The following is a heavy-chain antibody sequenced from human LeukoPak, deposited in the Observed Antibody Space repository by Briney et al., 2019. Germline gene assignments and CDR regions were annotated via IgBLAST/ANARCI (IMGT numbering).Heavy chain of an antibody. J-gene: IGHJ6*03. CDR1: GGSISSSSYY. V-gene: IGHV4-39*07. D-gene: IGHD3-22*01. CDR2: IYYSGST. CDR3: TRAASSGPLFTYHMDV. Sequence: PSETLSLTCTVSGGSISSSSYYWGWIRQPPGKGLEWIGSIYYSGSTYYNPSLKGRVTISVDTSKNQFSLKLSSVTAADTAVYYCTRAASSGPLFTYHMDVWGKGTTVTVSS.